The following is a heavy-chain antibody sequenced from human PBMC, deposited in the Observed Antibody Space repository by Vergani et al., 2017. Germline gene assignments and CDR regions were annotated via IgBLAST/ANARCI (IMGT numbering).Heavy chain of an antibody. CDR1: GFTFSSYS. CDR3: ASSGVWCYDGSGYYVDGMDV. J-gene: IGHJ6*02. Sequence: EVQLVESGGGLVQPGGSLRLSCAASGFTFSSYSMNWVRQAPGKGLEWVSYISSSSSTKYYTDSVKGRFTISRDNAKNSLYLQMNSLRAEDTAVYYCASSGVWCYDGSGYYVDGMDVWGQGTTVTVS. D-gene: IGHD3-22*01. V-gene: IGHV3-48*01. CDR2: ISSSSSTK.